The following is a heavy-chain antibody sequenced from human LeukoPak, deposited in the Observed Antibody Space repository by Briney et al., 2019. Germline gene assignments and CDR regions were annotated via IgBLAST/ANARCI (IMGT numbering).Heavy chain of an antibody. CDR2: INDTGST. J-gene: IGHJ6*02. D-gene: IGHD4-17*01. CDR3: ARQFYGIYYAYGTDV. V-gene: IGHV4-34*01. Sequence: SETLSLLCAGYCGSFSRYWGRLRQPPGQGLAWIGVINDTGSTSYSPSLKSLVPISVGTSKSHVCLQLSSVTAADTAVYYCARQFYGIYYAYGTDVWGQGTTVTVSS. CDR1: CGSFSRY.